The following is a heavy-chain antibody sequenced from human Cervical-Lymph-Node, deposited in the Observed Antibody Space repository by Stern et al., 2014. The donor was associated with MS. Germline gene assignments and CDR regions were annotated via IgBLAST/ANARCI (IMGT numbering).Heavy chain of an antibody. Sequence: VQLEESGPGLVKPSGTLSLTCAVSGDSISNNNWWTWVRQPPGKGLEWIGEIYHSGSTTYNPSLKRRVTISVDQSKNPFSLKLRSVTAADTAVYSCAKQRITIFGVVIPLDYWGQGTLVTVSS. CDR3: AKQRITIFGVVIPLDY. V-gene: IGHV4-4*02. CDR1: GDSISNNNW. CDR2: IYHSGST. D-gene: IGHD3-3*01. J-gene: IGHJ4*02.